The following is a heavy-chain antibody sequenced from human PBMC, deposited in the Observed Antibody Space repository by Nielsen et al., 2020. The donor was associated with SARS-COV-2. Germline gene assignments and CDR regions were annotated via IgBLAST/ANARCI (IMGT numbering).Heavy chain of an antibody. J-gene: IGHJ6*02. Sequence: GESLKISCAASGFTFSSYAMSWVRQAPGKGLEWVSAISGSGGSTYYADSVKGRFTISRDNSKNTLYLQMNSLRAEDTAVYYCAKDRAVAGSDYYYGMDVWGQGTTVTVSS. D-gene: IGHD6-19*01. CDR2: ISGSGGST. V-gene: IGHV3-23*01. CDR3: AKDRAVAGSDYYYGMDV. CDR1: GFTFSSYA.